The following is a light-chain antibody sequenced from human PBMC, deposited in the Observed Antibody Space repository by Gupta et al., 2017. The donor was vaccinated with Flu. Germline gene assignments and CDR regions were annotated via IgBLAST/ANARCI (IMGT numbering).Light chain of an antibody. J-gene: IGLJ2*01. CDR2: VKN. V-gene: IGLV3-19*01. Sequence: QKVMNTCQRDSLRNSYASWYQHRPAQAPVLFLYVKNIRRSGIPDRVSCSTSGNTASFTITGAQAEDEADYYCNPPDSTDNHQAVFGGGTKLTVL. CDR1: SLRNSY. CDR3: NPPDSTDNHQAV.